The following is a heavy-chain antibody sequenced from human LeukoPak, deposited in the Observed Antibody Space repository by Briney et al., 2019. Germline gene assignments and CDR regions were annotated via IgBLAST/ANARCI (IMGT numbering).Heavy chain of an antibody. V-gene: IGHV3-30*18. D-gene: IGHD5-24*01. CDR3: AKDIQLST. J-gene: IGHJ3*01. Sequence: GGSLRLSCAASGFTFSSFGMHWVRQAPGKGLEWVAVISYDGSTKYYADSVKGRFTISRDNSKNTLSLQMNSLRVEDTAMYFCAKDIQLSTWGLGTMVTVSS. CDR2: ISYDGSTK. CDR1: GFTFSSFG.